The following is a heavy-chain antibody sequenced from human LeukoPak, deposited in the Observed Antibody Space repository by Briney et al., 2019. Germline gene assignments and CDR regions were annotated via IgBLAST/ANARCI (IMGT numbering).Heavy chain of an antibody. CDR1: GGTFSSYA. Sequence: ASVKVSCKASGGTFSSYAISWVRQAPGQGLEWMGWISAYNGNTNYAQKLQGRVTMTTDTSTSTAYMELRSLRSDDTAVYYCARQLAYYDFWSVYYWGQGTLVTVSS. CDR3: ARQLAYYDFWSVYY. V-gene: IGHV1-18*01. CDR2: ISAYNGNT. D-gene: IGHD3-3*01. J-gene: IGHJ4*02.